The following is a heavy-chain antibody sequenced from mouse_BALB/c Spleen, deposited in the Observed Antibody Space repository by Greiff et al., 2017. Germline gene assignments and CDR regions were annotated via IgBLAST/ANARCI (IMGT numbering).Heavy chain of an antibody. CDR2: ISSGGSYT. CDR1: GFTFSSYG. J-gene: IGHJ2*01. Sequence: EVKLQESGGDLVKPGGSLKLSCAASGFTFSSYGMSWVRQTPDKRLEWVATISSGGSYTYYPDSVKGRFTISRDNAKNTLYLQMSSLKSEDTAMYYCARRRDYGYGSSSYYFDYWGQGTTLTVSS. V-gene: IGHV5-6*01. D-gene: IGHD1-1*01. CDR3: ARRRDYGYGSSSYYFDY.